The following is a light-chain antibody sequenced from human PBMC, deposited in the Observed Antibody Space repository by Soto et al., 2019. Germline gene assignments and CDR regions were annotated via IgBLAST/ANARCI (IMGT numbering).Light chain of an antibody. V-gene: IGKV3-15*01. Sequence: EIVMTQSPATLSVSPGERATLSCRASQSVSSNLAWYQQKPGQAPRLLIYGASTRATGIPARFSGSGSGTEFTLTISSLQSEDFAVYYCQQYNNWPPTRTFGQGTKWISN. CDR1: QSVSSN. CDR3: QQYNNWPPTRT. CDR2: GAS. J-gene: IGKJ1*01.